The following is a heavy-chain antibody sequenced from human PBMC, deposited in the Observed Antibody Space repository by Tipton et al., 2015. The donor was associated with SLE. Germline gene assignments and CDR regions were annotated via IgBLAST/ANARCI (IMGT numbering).Heavy chain of an antibody. V-gene: IGHV3-30*04. CDR1: GFTFSSYA. Sequence: SLRLSCAASGFTFSSYAMHWVRQAPGKGLEWVAVISYDGSNKYYADSVKGRFTISRDNSKNSLYLQMNSLKTEDTAVYYCARGGPLYYYYSYMDVWGKGTTVTVSS. CDR2: ISYDGSNK. J-gene: IGHJ6*03. CDR3: ARGGPLYYYYSYMDV.